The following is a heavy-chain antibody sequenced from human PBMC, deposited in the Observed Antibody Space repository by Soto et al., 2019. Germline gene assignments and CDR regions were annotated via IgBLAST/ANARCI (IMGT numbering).Heavy chain of an antibody. D-gene: IGHD5-18*01. CDR3: ATGDYSYGDIDY. J-gene: IGHJ4*02. CDR2: INHSGST. Sequence: QVQLQPWGAGLLKPSETLSLTCAVFGGSFGYYFWTWIRQPPGKGLEWVGEINHSGSTNYNPSLKSRVTISVDKSKNEFSPKLSSVTAADTAVYDCATGDYSYGDIDYWGQGILVTVAS. CDR1: GGSFGYYF. V-gene: IGHV4-34*01.